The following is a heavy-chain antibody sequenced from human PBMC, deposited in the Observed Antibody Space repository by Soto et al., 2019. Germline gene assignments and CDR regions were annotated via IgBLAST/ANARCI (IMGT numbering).Heavy chain of an antibody. CDR2: INHSGST. D-gene: IGHD2-15*01. CDR3: ARDLGGRSPPNNWFDP. CDR1: GGSFSGYY. J-gene: IGHJ5*02. V-gene: IGHV4-34*01. Sequence: SETLSLTCAVYGGSFSGYYWSWIRQPPWKGLEWIGEINHSGSTNYNPSLKSRVTISVDTSKNQFSLKLSSVTAADTAVYYCARDLGGRSPPNNWFDPWGQGTLVTVSS.